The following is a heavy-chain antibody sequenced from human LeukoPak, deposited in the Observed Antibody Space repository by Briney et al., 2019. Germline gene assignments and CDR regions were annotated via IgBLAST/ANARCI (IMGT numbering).Heavy chain of an antibody. V-gene: IGHV1-2*06. CDR2: INPNSGGT. J-gene: IGHJ4*02. Sequence: EASVKVSCKASGYTFTGYYMHWVRQAPGQGLEWMGRINPNSGGTNYAQKFQGRVTMTRDTSISTAYMELSRLRSDDTAVYYCARVPDFWSGYYGGEYYFDYWGQGTLVTVSS. CDR1: GYTFTGYY. D-gene: IGHD3-3*01. CDR3: ARVPDFWSGYYGGEYYFDY.